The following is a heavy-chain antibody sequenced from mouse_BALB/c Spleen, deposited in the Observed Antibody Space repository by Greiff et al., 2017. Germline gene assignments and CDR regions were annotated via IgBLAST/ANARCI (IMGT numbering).Heavy chain of an antibody. D-gene: IGHD2-4*01. J-gene: IGHJ2*01. Sequence: VQLQQSGAELVKPGASVKLSCTASGFNIKDTYMHWVKQRPEQGLEWIGRIDPANGNTKYDPKFQGKATITADTSSNTAYLQLSSLTSEDTAVYYCARDGGLPYYFDYWGQGTTRTVSS. V-gene: IGHV14-3*02. CDR3: ARDGGLPYYFDY. CDR1: GFNIKDTY. CDR2: IDPANGNT.